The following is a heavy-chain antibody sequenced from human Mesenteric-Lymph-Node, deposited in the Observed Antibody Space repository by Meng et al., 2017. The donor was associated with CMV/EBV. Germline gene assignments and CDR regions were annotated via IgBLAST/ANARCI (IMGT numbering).Heavy chain of an antibody. CDR1: GDSFSGYY. CDR2: IYYSGTT. Sequence: SETLSLTFAVYGDSFSGYYWSWIRQPPGKGLEWIGNIYYSGTTYYNPSPKSRVTVSVDTSKNQFSLKLRSVTAADTAVYYCATDPPPWRRGSGSGSYYGMDVWGQGTTVTVSS. J-gene: IGHJ6*02. V-gene: IGHV4-59*06. CDR3: ATDPPPWRRGSGSGSYYGMDV. D-gene: IGHD3-10*01.